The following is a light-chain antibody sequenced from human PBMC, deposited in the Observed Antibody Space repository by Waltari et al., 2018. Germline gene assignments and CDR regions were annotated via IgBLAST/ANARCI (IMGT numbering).Light chain of an antibody. CDR2: YAS. Sequence: IQLTQSPSSLSASIGDRVTLTCRASQGISSYLAWYQQQPRKAPKLLIYYASTLQTGVPSRFSGSRSGTDFTLTISRLQPEDFATYYCQQIISYPFTFGPGTKV. J-gene: IGKJ3*01. CDR1: QGISSY. V-gene: IGKV1-9*01. CDR3: QQIISYPFT.